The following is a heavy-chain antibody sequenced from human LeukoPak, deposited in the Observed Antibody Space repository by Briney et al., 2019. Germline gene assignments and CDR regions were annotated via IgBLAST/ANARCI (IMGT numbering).Heavy chain of an antibody. CDR2: ISGSSTYI. Sequence: GGSLRLSCAASGFAFSTYSMDWVRQAPGRGLEWVSSISGSSTYIYYADSVKGRFTISRDNAKNSLYLQMNSLRAEDTAVYYCASGTSYGTWGQGTLVTVSS. CDR1: GFAFSTYS. V-gene: IGHV3-21*01. J-gene: IGHJ5*02. CDR3: ASGTSYGT. D-gene: IGHD1-14*01.